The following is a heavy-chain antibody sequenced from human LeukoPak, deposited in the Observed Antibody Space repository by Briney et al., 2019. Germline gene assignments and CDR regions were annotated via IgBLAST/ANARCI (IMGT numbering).Heavy chain of an antibody. Sequence: GGSLRLSCAASGFTFSSYWMSWVRQAPGKGLEWVANIKQDGSEKYYVDSVKGRFTISRDNAKNSLYLQMNSLRAEDTAVYYCARKVGATTVYYYYYYGMDVWGQGTTVTVSS. CDR1: GFTFSSYW. V-gene: IGHV3-7*01. CDR3: ARKVGATTVYYYYYYGMDV. J-gene: IGHJ6*02. D-gene: IGHD1-26*01. CDR2: IKQDGSEK.